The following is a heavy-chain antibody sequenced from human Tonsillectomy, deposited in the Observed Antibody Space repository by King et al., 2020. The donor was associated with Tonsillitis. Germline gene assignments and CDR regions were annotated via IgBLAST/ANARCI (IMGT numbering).Heavy chain of an antibody. Sequence: YGMHWVRQAPGKGLEWVAIISYDGSDEDYADSVKVRFAISRDNSKNTLYLQMSSLGTEDRAVYDCAKDFVVGLTKYAFYIWVQGTMFTVSS. CDR2: ISYDGSDE. CDR3: AKDFVVGLTKYAFYI. D-gene: IGHD2-21*01. V-gene: IGHV3-30*18. J-gene: IGHJ3*02. CDR1: YG.